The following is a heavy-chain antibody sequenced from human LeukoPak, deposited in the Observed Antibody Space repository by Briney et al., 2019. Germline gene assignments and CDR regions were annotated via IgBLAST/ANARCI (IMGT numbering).Heavy chain of an antibody. CDR1: GGSIRSYY. J-gene: IGHJ6*02. Sequence: PSETLSLTCTISGGSIRSYYWSWIRQPPGKGLEWIGYIYYSGSTNYNPSLKSRVTISVDTSKNQFSLKLSSVTAADTAVYYCARGWGSFGAPYYYYGMDVWGQGTTVTVSS. CDR2: IYYSGST. V-gene: IGHV4-59*08. CDR3: ARGWGSFGAPYYYYGMDV. D-gene: IGHD1-26*01.